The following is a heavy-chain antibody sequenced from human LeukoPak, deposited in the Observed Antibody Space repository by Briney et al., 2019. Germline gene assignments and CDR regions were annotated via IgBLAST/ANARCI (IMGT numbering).Heavy chain of an antibody. Sequence: GGSLRLSCAASGFTVSSNYMSWVRQAPGKGLEWVSVIYSGGSTYYADSVKGRFTISRDNSKNTLYLQMNSLRAEDTAVYYCAKSSSSSEYYFDYWGQGTLVTVSS. J-gene: IGHJ4*02. CDR2: IYSGGST. V-gene: IGHV3-53*01. CDR3: AKSSSSSEYYFDY. D-gene: IGHD6-13*01. CDR1: GFTVSSNY.